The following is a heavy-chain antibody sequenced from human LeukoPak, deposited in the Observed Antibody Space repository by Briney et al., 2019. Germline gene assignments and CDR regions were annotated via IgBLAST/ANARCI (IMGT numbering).Heavy chain of an antibody. CDR2: ISISSSTI. J-gene: IGHJ4*02. CDR1: GFTFSSYS. CDR3: ERTQEGFWSGYYTGFDY. V-gene: IGHV3-48*01. D-gene: IGHD3-3*01. Sequence: GGSLRLFCAASGFTFSSYSMNWVSDARGKGREGVSYISISSSTIFYADSAKGRFTISRDNAKHSLYLQMNTLRAEGTAVYYCERTQEGFWSGYYTGFDYWGQGTLVTVSS.